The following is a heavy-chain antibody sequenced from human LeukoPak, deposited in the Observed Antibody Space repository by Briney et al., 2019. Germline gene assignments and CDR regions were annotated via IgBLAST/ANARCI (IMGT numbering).Heavy chain of an antibody. J-gene: IGHJ6*02. Sequence: PGGSLRLSCAASGFTFSSYWMSWVRQAPGKGLEWVANIKQDGSEKYYVDSVKGRFTISRDNAKNSLYLQMNSLRAEDTAVYYCARENSGEPTYGMDVWGQGTTVTVSS. CDR2: IKQDGSEK. D-gene: IGHD3-10*01. V-gene: IGHV3-7*01. CDR1: GFTFSSYW. CDR3: ARENSGEPTYGMDV.